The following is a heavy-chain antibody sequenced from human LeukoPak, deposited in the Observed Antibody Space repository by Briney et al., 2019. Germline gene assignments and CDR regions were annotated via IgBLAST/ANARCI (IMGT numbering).Heavy chain of an antibody. CDR2: INPSGGST. V-gene: IGHV1-46*01. Sequence: ASVKVSCKASGYTFTGYYMHWVRQAPGQGLEWMGIINPSGGSTSYAQKFQGRVTMTRDTSTSTVYMELSSLRSEDTAVYYCARAGETDHGMDVWGQGTTVTVSS. J-gene: IGHJ6*02. D-gene: IGHD3-10*01. CDR3: ARAGETDHGMDV. CDR1: GYTFTGYY.